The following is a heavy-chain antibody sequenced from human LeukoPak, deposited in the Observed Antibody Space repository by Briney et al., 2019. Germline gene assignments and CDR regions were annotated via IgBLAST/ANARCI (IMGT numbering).Heavy chain of an antibody. J-gene: IGHJ6*02. CDR2: ISYDGSNK. V-gene: IGHV3-30-3*01. CDR1: GFTFSSYA. D-gene: IGHD6-13*01. Sequence: PGRSLRLSRAASGFTFSSYAMHWVRQAPGKGLEWVAVISYDGSNKYYADSVKGRFTISRDNSKNTLYLQMNSLRAEDTAVYYCARDGYSSSWYPLYYYYGMDVWGQGTTVTVS. CDR3: ARDGYSSSWYPLYYYYGMDV.